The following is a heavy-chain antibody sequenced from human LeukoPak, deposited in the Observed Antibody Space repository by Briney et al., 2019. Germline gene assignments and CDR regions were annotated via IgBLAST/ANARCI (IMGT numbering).Heavy chain of an antibody. D-gene: IGHD3-10*01. V-gene: IGHV3-69-1*02. Sequence: PGGSLRLSCVASEFTFNSYAMTWVRQAPGKGLEWVSSISANNNMYYADSVKGRFTTSRDNAKNSLYLQMNSLTAEDTAVYYCAIKNYYASGTYDYWGQGNLVSVSS. CDR2: ISANNNM. CDR1: EFTFNSYA. CDR3: AIKNYYASGTYDY. J-gene: IGHJ4*02.